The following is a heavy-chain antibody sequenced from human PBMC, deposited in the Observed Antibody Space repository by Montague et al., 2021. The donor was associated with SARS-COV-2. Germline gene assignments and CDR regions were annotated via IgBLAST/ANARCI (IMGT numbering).Heavy chain of an antibody. J-gene: IGHJ6*02. CDR3: VKDADWDYYGMDV. CDR2: ISWNSGSI. D-gene: IGHD3/OR15-3a*01. CDR1: GFTFDDYA. V-gene: IGHV3-9*01. Sequence: SLRLSCAASGFTFDDYAMHWVRQAPGKTLEWVSGISWNSGSIGYADSVKGRFTISRDNAKNSLYLQMNSLRAEDTALYYCVKDADWDYYGMDVWGQGTTVTVSS.